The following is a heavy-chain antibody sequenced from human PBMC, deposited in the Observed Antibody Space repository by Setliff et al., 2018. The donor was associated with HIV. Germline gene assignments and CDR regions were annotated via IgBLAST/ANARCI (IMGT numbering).Heavy chain of an antibody. CDR3: ARNDAFDI. CDR2: IYTNGRT. CDR1: GDSISRDFYY. V-gene: IGHV4-61*09. Sequence: KPSETLSLTCTVSGDSISRDFYYWNWIRQPAGKGLEWIGHIYTNGRTHYNPSLKSRVTISMDTSKNQFSLKLSSVTAADTAVYYCARNDAFDIWGQGTLVTVSS. J-gene: IGHJ3*02.